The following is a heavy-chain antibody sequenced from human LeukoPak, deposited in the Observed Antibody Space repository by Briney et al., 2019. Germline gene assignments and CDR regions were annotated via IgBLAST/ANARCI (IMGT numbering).Heavy chain of an antibody. CDR3: AKDFRGTNSSGWYRDNWFDP. V-gene: IGHV3-11*04. J-gene: IGHJ5*02. CDR2: ISSSGSTI. CDR1: GFTFSDYY. D-gene: IGHD6-19*01. Sequence: GGSLRLSCAASGFTFSDYYMSWIRQAPGKGLEWVSYISSSGSTIYYADSVKGRFTISRDNAKNTLYLQMNSLRAEDTAVYYCAKDFRGTNSSGWYRDNWFDPWGQGTLVTVSS.